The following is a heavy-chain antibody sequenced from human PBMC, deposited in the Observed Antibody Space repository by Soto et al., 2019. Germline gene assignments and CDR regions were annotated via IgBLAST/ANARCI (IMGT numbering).Heavy chain of an antibody. V-gene: IGHV1-18*04. CDR3: AIDYVGRPKYFNH. CDR1: GYTFTSYG. J-gene: IGHJ1*01. Sequence: QVQLVQSGPDLKRPGASMKVSCKASGYTFTSYGISWVRQAPGQGLEWMAWISPLKGRTQYSQKAQGRVTLSTDTSSNTAYMEMTTLRVDDTAVYYCAIDYVGRPKYFNHWGQSTLVNVS. D-gene: IGHD3-16*01. CDR2: ISPLKGRT.